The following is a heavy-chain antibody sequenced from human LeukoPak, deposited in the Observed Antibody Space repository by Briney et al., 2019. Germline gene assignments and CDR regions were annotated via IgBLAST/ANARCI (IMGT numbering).Heavy chain of an antibody. D-gene: IGHD6-19*01. CDR3: AKSPAYSSGWYVVRTTLNLDYFDY. J-gene: IGHJ4*02. Sequence: GASLRLTCAASGFTFSSYAMSWVRQPPGKGLEWVSAISGSGSSTYYADSVKRRFTISRDNSKNTLYLQMTSLRAEDMAVYYCAKSPAYSSGWYVVRTTLNLDYFDYWGQGTLVSVSS. V-gene: IGHV3-23*01. CDR2: ISGSGSST. CDR1: GFTFSSYA.